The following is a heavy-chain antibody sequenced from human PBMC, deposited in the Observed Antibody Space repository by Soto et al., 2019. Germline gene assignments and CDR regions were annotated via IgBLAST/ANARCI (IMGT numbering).Heavy chain of an antibody. CDR3: ARRIMITFGGVIAYYFDY. CDR1: GGYISSGYYY. CDR2: IYYSGST. J-gene: IGHJ4*02. V-gene: IGHV4-30-4*01. D-gene: IGHD3-16*02. Sequence: SETLSLTCTFSGGYISSGYYYWSWIRQPPGKGLEWIGYIYYSGSTYYNPSLKSRVTISVDTSKNQFSLKLSSVTAADTAVYYCARRIMITFGGVIAYYFDYWGQGTLVNVSS.